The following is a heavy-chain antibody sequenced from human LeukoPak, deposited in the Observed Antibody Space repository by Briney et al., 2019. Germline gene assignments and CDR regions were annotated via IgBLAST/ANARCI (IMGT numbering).Heavy chain of an antibody. CDR2: IYSSGNT. CDR3: ARGVVITGLDY. Sequence: SETLSLTCTVSGGFISSYYWNWIRQTPGKGLEWIGPIYSSGNTNNNPSLKSRVTISVATSKNQFSLILTSVTAADTAVYYCARGVVITGLDYWGQGTLVTVSS. D-gene: IGHD3-3*01. V-gene: IGHV4-59*01. CDR1: GGFISSYY. J-gene: IGHJ4*02.